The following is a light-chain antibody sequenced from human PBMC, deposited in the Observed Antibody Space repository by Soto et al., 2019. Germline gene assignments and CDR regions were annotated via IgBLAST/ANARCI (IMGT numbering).Light chain of an antibody. Sequence: IFLTHSPGTLSLSPGERAARSCRASQSVSSYYLAWYQQIRGQAPRLLIYGVSSRATDIPDRFSGSGSGTDFTININRMEPEDFEVYYCNKRRQCTNIKFGQGT. CDR1: QSVSSYY. V-gene: IGKV3D-20*02. CDR2: GVS. J-gene: IGKJ5*01. CDR3: NKRRQCTNIK.